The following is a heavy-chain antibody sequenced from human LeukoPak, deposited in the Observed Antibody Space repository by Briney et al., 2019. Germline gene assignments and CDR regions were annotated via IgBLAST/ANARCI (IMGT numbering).Heavy chain of an antibody. CDR3: ARGQSGSSSWYDY. Sequence: ASVKVSCKASGYTLTGYYMHWVRQAPGQGREWMGWINPNSGGTNYAQKFQGWVTMTRDTSISTAYMELSRLRSNDTAVYYCARGQSGSSSWYDYWGQGTLVTVSS. D-gene: IGHD6-13*01. V-gene: IGHV1-2*04. CDR1: GYTLTGYY. CDR2: INPNSGGT. J-gene: IGHJ4*02.